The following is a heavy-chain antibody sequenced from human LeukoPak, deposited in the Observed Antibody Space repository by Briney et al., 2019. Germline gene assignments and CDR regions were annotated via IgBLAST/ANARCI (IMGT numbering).Heavy chain of an antibody. CDR2: ISSNGGST. CDR1: GFTFSRFA. V-gene: IGHV3-64*01. CDR3: ARWGSTSCYDY. J-gene: IGHJ4*02. Sequence: GGSLSLSCAASGFTFSRFAMHWVRQAPGKGLEYVSAISSNGGSTYYANSVKGRFTISRDNSKNTLYLQMGSVRAEDMAVYYCARWGSTSCYDYWGQGTLVTVSS. D-gene: IGHD2-2*01.